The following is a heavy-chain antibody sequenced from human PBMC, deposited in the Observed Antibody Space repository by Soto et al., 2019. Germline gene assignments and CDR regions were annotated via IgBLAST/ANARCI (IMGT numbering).Heavy chain of an antibody. D-gene: IGHD2-15*01. CDR1: GGSFSGYY. V-gene: IGHV4-34*01. J-gene: IGHJ6*03. Sequence: SETLSLTCAVYGGSFSGYYWSWIRQPPGKGLEWIGEINHSGSTNYNPSLKSRVTISVDTSKNQFSLKLSSVTAADTAVYYCARGEDIVVVNYYYYMDVWGKGTTVTVSS. CDR3: ARGEDIVVVNYYYYMDV. CDR2: INHSGST.